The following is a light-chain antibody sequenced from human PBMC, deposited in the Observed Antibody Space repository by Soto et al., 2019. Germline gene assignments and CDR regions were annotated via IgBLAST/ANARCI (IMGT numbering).Light chain of an antibody. Sequence: QSVLTQTPSASGTPGQRVSISCSGSSSNIGSNYVYWYQQVPGMAPKLLIHRHNQRPSGVPDRFSGSKSGTSASLAISGLRSDDEADYYCAAWDDSLNGLVFGAGTKVTVL. J-gene: IGLJ1*01. CDR1: SSNIGSNY. CDR2: RHN. V-gene: IGLV1-47*01. CDR3: AAWDDSLNGLV.